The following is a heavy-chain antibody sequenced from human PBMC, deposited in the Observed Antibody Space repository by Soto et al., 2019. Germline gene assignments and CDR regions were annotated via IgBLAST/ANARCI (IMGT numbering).Heavy chain of an antibody. CDR1: GFTVSNNY. CDR3: AKVARYSGSYYDY. D-gene: IGHD1-26*01. CDR2: ISGSGGST. Sequence: GGSLRLSCAVSGFTVSNNYMSWVRQAPGKGLEWVSAISGSGGSTYYADSVKGRFTISRDNSKNTLFLQMNSLTAEDTAVYHCAKVARYSGSYYDYWGQGTLVTVSS. J-gene: IGHJ4*02. V-gene: IGHV3-23*01.